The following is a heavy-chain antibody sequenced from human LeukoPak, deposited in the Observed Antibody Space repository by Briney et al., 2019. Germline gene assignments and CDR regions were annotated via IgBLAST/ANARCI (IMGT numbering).Heavy chain of an antibody. D-gene: IGHD3-10*01. CDR1: GFTFSSYA. V-gene: IGHV3-23*01. J-gene: IGHJ1*01. CDR2: ISGSGGST. Sequence: GGSLRLSCAASGFTFSSYAMSWVRQAPGKGLEWVSAISGSGGSTYYADSVKGRFTISRDNSKNTLYLQMNSLRAEDTAVYYCAKPTVWFGEFLRAEYFQRWGQGTLVTASS. CDR3: AKPTVWFGEFLRAEYFQR.